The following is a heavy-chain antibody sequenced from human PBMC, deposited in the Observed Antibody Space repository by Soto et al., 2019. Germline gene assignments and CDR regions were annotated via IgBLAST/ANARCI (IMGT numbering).Heavy chain of an antibody. J-gene: IGHJ4*02. CDR2: IYYSGST. CDR3: ARGGVLRYFDWLSN. V-gene: IGHV4-31*03. D-gene: IGHD3-9*01. CDR1: GGSISSGGYY. Sequence: QVQLQESGPGLVKPSQTLSLTCTVSGGSISSGGYYWSWIRQHPGKGLEWIGYIYYSGSTYYNPSPRRRVTISVDTSNNHFTLKLSSVTAADTAVYYCARGGVLRYFDWLSNWGQGTLVTVSS.